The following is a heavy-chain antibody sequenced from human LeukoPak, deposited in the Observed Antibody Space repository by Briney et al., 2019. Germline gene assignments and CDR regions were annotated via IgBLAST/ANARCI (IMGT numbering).Heavy chain of an antibody. D-gene: IGHD3-10*01. V-gene: IGHV3-23*01. J-gene: IGHJ4*02. CDR2: SASSGGST. CDR3: AKDRPNYYGPGDYYKRDGDY. CDR1: GCIFNICG. Sequence: GDPLRRVYAAWGCIFNICGMSCVNKTARAVLDLSPSSASSGGSTYYADAGKGRFTISRDNSKNTLYLQKNSLRAEDTAVYYCAKDRPNYYGPGDYYKRDGDYWGQGTLVTVTS.